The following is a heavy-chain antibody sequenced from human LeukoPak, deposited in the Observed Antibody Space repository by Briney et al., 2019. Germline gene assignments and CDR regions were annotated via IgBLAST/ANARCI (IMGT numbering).Heavy chain of an antibody. CDR2: ISSSSSTI. CDR3: ARAYSSSWPMGLSAFDI. D-gene: IGHD6-13*01. CDR1: GFTFSSYS. Sequence: GGSLRLSCAASGFTFSSYSKNWVRQAPGKGLEWVSYISSSSSTIYYADSVKGRFTISRDNAKNSLYLQMSSLRAEDTAVYYCARAYSSSWPMGLSAFDIWGQGTMVTVSS. J-gene: IGHJ3*02. V-gene: IGHV3-48*01.